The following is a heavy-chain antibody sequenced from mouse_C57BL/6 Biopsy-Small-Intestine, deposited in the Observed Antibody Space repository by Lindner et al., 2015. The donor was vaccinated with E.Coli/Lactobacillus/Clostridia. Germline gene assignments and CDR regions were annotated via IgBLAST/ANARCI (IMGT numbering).Heavy chain of an antibody. CDR2: INPSTGGT. D-gene: IGHD2-4*01. Sequence: VQLQESGPELVKPGASVKISCKASGYSFTGYYMNWVKQSPEKSLEWIGEINPSTGGTTYNQKFKAKATLTVDKSSSTAYMQLKSLTSEDSAVYYCARGYYDYDTFAHWGQGTLVTVSA. J-gene: IGHJ3*01. V-gene: IGHV1-42*01. CDR3: ARGYYDYDTFAH. CDR1: GYSFTGYY.